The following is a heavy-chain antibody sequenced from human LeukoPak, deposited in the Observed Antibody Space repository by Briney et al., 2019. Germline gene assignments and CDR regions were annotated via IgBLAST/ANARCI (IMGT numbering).Heavy chain of an antibody. CDR1: GGSISSSNW. V-gene: IGHV4-4*02. CDR2: IYHSGST. Sequence: PSETLSLTCAVSGGSISSSNWWSWVRQPPGKGLEWIGEIYHSGSTNYNPSLKSRVTISVDKSKNQFSLKLSSVTAADTAVYYCARRPGYSSGWLDYWGQGTLVTVSS. J-gene: IGHJ4*02. D-gene: IGHD6-19*01. CDR3: ARRPGYSSGWLDY.